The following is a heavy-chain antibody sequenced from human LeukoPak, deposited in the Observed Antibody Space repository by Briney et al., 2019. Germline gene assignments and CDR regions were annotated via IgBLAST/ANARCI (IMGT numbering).Heavy chain of an antibody. D-gene: IGHD3-10*01. Sequence: SVKVSCKASGYTFTSYGISWVRQAPGQGLEWMGGIIPIFGTANYAQKFQGRVTITAEESTSTAYMELSSLRSEDTAVYYCAREVMVRGVITFDPWGQGTLVTVSS. CDR1: GYTFTSYG. J-gene: IGHJ5*02. CDR2: IIPIFGTA. CDR3: AREVMVRGVITFDP. V-gene: IGHV1-69*13.